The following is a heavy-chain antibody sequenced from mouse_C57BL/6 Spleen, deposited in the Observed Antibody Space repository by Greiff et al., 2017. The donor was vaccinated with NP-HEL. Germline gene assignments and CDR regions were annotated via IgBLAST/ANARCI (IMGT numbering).Heavy chain of an antibody. CDR1: GFTFSDYG. J-gene: IGHJ4*01. CDR3: ARSYYGSSPYAMDY. D-gene: IGHD1-1*01. V-gene: IGHV5-17*01. Sequence: DVMLVESGGGLVKPGGSLKLSCAASGFTFSDYGMHWVRQAPEKGLEWVAYISSGSSTIYYADTVKGRFTISRDNAKNTLFLQMTSLRSEDTAMYYCARSYYGSSPYAMDYWGQGTSVTVSS. CDR2: ISSGSSTI.